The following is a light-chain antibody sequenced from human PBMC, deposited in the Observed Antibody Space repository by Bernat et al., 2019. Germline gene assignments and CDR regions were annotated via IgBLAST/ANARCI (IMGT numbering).Light chain of an antibody. Sequence: QSALTQPPSVSGSPGQSVTISCTGTSSDVGSYNRVSWYQQPPGTAPKLMIYEVSNLPSGVPDRFSGSKSGNTASLTISGLQAEEEADYYCSSYTSSNTYVFGTGTKVTVL. CDR3: SSYTSSNTYV. V-gene: IGLV2-18*02. CDR2: EVS. J-gene: IGLJ1*01. CDR1: SSDVGSYNR.